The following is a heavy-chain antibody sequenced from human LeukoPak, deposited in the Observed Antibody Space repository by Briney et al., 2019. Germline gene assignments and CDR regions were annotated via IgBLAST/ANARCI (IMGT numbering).Heavy chain of an antibody. CDR1: GFTSSGSA. CDR2: IRSKANSYTT. J-gene: IGHJ1*01. Sequence: GGSLRLSCAASGFTSSGSAMHWVRQASGKGLEWVGRIRSKANSYTTAYAASVKGRFTISRDDSKNTAYLQMNSLKTEDTAVYYCTRHSPSYYYDSSGYYRIAEYFQHWGQGTLVTVSS. V-gene: IGHV3-73*01. D-gene: IGHD3-22*01. CDR3: TRHSPSYYYDSSGYYRIAEYFQH.